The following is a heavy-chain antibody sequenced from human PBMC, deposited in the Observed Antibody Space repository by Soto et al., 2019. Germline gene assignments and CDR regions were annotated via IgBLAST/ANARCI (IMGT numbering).Heavy chain of an antibody. CDR3: AHRGYGHYPRDNWFDP. J-gene: IGHJ5*02. CDR1: GFSLTTGGRG. V-gene: IGHV2-5*01. D-gene: IGHD4-17*01. CDR2: IYWNDDK. Sequence: SGPTLVNPTQTLTLTCSFSGFSLTTGGRGVGWIRQPPGKALEWLALIYWNDDKRYSPSLKNRLTITKDTSKNQVVLTLTNMDPVDTATYYCAHRGYGHYPRDNWFDPWGQGTLVTVSS.